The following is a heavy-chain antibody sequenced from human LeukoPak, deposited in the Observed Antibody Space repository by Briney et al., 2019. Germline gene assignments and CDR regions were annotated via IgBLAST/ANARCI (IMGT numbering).Heavy chain of an antibody. CDR3: ARELMMYGAPDY. J-gene: IGHJ4*02. Sequence: ASVKVSCKASGYTFTGYYMHWVRQAPGQGLEWMGWINPNSGGTNYAQKFQGRVTMTRDTSISTAYMELNRLRSDDTAVYYCARELMMYGAPDYWGQGTLVTVSS. V-gene: IGHV1-2*02. CDR2: INPNSGGT. CDR1: GYTFTGYY. D-gene: IGHD2-8*01.